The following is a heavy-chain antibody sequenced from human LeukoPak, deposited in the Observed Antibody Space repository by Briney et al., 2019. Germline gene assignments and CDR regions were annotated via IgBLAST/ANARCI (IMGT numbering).Heavy chain of an antibody. Sequence: GGSLRLSCAASGFIFSSYAMSWVRQAPGKGLEYVSAISGNGGSTYYADSVKGRFTISRDNSKNTLYLQMSSLRTEDTAIYYCVKAQYDFWSGLDYWGQGTLVTVSS. V-gene: IGHV3-64D*09. J-gene: IGHJ4*02. CDR3: VKAQYDFWSGLDY. CDR1: GFIFSSYA. CDR2: ISGNGGST. D-gene: IGHD3-3*01.